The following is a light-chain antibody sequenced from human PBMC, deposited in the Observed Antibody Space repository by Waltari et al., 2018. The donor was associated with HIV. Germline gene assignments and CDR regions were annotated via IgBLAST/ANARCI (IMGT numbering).Light chain of an antibody. J-gene: IGLJ3*02. V-gene: IGLV3-25*03. Sequence: SYDLTQTPSVSVSPGQTARINCSRGALPKKYSSWYRQKAGQAPMLLIYKDIERPSGIPERISGSVSGTGVTLTITDVQAEDEGDYFCQSTDCDRTWVFGGGTKLTVL. CDR3: QSTDCDRTWV. CDR2: KDI. CDR1: ALPKKY.